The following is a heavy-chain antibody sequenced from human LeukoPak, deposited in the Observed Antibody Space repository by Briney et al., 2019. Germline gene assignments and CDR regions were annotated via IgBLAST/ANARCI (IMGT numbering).Heavy chain of an antibody. CDR3: ASLYGGYVDY. Sequence: PSETLSLTCTVSGGSISGSSYFWGWIRQPPGKGLEWIGSIYYSGSTYYNPSLKSRVTISVDTSKNQISLKLSSVTAADTAVYYCASLYGGYVDYWGQGTLVTVSS. CDR1: GGSISGSSYF. V-gene: IGHV4-39*07. D-gene: IGHD4/OR15-4a*01. J-gene: IGHJ4*02. CDR2: IYYSGST.